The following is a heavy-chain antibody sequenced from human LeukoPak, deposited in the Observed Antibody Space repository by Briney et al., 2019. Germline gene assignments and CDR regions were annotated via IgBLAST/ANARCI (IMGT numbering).Heavy chain of an antibody. J-gene: IGHJ6*03. Sequence: GAPLKISCKGSGYRFTSYWIAWARPMPGNRLEWMGIIYPGDSDTRYSPSFEGPVTISADKSITPAYLQLTSVNASDTAMYYGARHGWSSTAYYHIDVWGKGTTVTVSS. CDR3: ARHGWSSTAYYHIDV. CDR2: IYPGDSDT. CDR1: GYRFTSYW. V-gene: IGHV5-51*01. D-gene: IGHD2-2*01.